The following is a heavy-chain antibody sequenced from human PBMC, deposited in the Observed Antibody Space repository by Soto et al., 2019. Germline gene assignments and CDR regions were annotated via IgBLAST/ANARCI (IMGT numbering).Heavy chain of an antibody. CDR2: ISSSRSIT. J-gene: IGHJ4*02. D-gene: IGHD4-17*01. V-gene: IGHV3-11*05. CDR3: ARDYGRLDY. Sequence: QVQLVESGGGLVKPGGSLRLSCAASGFTFSDYYMSWIRQAPGKGLEWVSYISSSRSITNYADSVKGRFTISKDNARNSLSLQMNSLRDEDTAVYYCARDYGRLDYWGQGALVTVSS. CDR1: GFTFSDYY.